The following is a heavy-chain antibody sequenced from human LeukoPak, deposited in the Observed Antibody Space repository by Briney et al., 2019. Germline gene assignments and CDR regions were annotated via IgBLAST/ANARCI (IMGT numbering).Heavy chain of an antibody. Sequence: PSETLSLTCAVYGGSFRGYYWSWIRQPPGKGLEWIGEINHSGSTNYNPSLKSRVTISVDTSKNQFSLKLSSVTAADTAVYYCARGHIVVVPAAIPVGPRAFDIWGQGTMVTVSS. J-gene: IGHJ3*02. CDR1: GGSFRGYY. CDR2: INHSGST. D-gene: IGHD2-2*02. CDR3: ARGHIVVVPAAIPVGPRAFDI. V-gene: IGHV4-34*01.